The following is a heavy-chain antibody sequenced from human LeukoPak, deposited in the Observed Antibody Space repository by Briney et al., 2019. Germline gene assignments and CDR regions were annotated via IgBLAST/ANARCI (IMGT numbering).Heavy chain of an antibody. Sequence: ASVKVSCKASGYTFTGYYMHWVRQAPGQGLEWMGGFDPEDGETIYAQKFQGRVTITADKSTSTAYMELSSLRSEDTAVYYCARRVVDYYDSSGYLYTYYYYMDVWGKGTTVTISS. CDR2: FDPEDGET. CDR1: GYTFTGYY. CDR3: ARRVVDYYDSSGYLYTYYYYMDV. J-gene: IGHJ6*03. V-gene: IGHV1-24*01. D-gene: IGHD3-22*01.